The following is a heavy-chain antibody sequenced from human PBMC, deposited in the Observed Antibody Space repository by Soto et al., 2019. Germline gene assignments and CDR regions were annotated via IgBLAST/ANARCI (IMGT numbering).Heavy chain of an antibody. Sequence: EVQLLESGGGLVQPGGSLRLSCAASGFTFSSYAMSWVRQAPGKGLEWVSAISGSGGSTYYADSVKGRFTISRDNSKNTLYLKMNSLRAEDTAVYYCAKDRGRPTMVRGALVGGFDAFDIWGQGTMVTVSS. V-gene: IGHV3-23*01. D-gene: IGHD3-10*01. CDR3: AKDRGRPTMVRGALVGGFDAFDI. CDR1: GFTFSSYA. J-gene: IGHJ3*02. CDR2: ISGSGGST.